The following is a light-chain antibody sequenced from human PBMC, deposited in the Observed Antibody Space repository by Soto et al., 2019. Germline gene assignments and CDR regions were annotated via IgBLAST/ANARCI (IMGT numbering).Light chain of an antibody. J-gene: IGLJ2*01. CDR1: NIGSKS. Sequence: SYELTQPPSVSVAPGETARITCGGKNIGSKSVHWYQQKTGQATVLVIYYDSDRPSGIPERFSGSNSGNTATLTVSRVEAGDEADYYCHVWDTTNDHPLFGGGTKLTVL. CDR2: YDS. V-gene: IGLV3-21*04. CDR3: HVWDTTNDHPL.